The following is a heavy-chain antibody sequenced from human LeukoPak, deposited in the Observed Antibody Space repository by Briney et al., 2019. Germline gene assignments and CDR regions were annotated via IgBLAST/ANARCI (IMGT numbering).Heavy chain of an antibody. Sequence: GESLKISCKASGYSFTSYWIGWLRQMPGKGLEWMGIIDPSDSETRYTPSFQGHVTISADKSLTTAYLQWNSLKASDTAMYYCARQTAMGRSGDYWGQGTLVAVSS. CDR1: GYSFTSYW. CDR2: IDPSDSET. CDR3: ARQTAMGRSGDY. D-gene: IGHD5-18*01. V-gene: IGHV5-51*01. J-gene: IGHJ4*02.